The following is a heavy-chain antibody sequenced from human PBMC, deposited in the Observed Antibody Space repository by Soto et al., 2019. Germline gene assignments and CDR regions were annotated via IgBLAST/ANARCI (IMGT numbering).Heavy chain of an antibody. V-gene: IGHV4-59*02. CDR1: GASVSSYY. CDR2: IYYIGAY. CDR3: ARTTEPRDWLDP. J-gene: IGHJ5*02. Sequence: NPSETLSLTCSVSGASVSSYYWSWVRQPPGKGLEWIGYIYYIGAYNYNPSLKSRVTISVDTSKNQFSLKLTSVTAADTAVYYCARTTEPRDWLDPWGQGTLVTVSS. D-gene: IGHD1-26*01.